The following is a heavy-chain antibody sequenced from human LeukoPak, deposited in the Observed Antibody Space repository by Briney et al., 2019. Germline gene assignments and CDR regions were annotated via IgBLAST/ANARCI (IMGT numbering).Heavy chain of an antibody. J-gene: IGHJ4*02. CDR3: AREKDGSSSGYYFDY. V-gene: IGHV3-23*01. CDR2: ISGSGGST. Sequence: PGGSLRLSCAASGFTFSSYAMSWVRQAPGKGLEWVSAISGSGGSTYYADSVKGRFTISRDNSKNTLYLQMNSLRAEDTAVYYCAREKDGSSSGYYFDYWGQGTLVTVSS. D-gene: IGHD3-22*01. CDR1: GFTFSSYA.